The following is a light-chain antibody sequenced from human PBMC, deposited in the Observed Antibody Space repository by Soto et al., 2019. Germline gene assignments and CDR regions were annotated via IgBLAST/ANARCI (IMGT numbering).Light chain of an antibody. Sequence: QSALTQPASVSGSPGQSITISCTGISSDVGASNYVSWYQQHPGIAPKLMIYDVSNRPSGVSNRFSGSKSGNTASLTISGLQAEDEADYFCSSYTTTSVLFGGGTKVTVL. V-gene: IGLV2-14*01. CDR2: DVS. CDR1: SSDVGASNY. J-gene: IGLJ2*01. CDR3: SSYTTTSVL.